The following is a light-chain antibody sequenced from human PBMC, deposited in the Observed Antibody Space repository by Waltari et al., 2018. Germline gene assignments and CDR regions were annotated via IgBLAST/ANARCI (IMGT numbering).Light chain of an antibody. Sequence: QTVVTQEPSLTVSPGGTVTLTCASSTGAVTSGYYPNWFQKKPGQAPKALIYTTSKKHSWTPARFSGSRRGAKAALHLSGVQPEDEADYYRLLLYTGAQVWVFGGGTKLTVL. J-gene: IGLJ2*01. CDR3: LLLYTGAQVWV. CDR1: TGAVTSGYY. CDR2: TTS. V-gene: IGLV7-43*01.